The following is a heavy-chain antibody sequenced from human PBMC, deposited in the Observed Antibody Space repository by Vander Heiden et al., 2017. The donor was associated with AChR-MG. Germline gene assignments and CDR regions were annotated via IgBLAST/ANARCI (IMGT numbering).Heavy chain of an antibody. V-gene: IGHV3-21*01. CDR3: ARGYPAFDI. Sequence: EVQLVESGGGLVKPGGSLRLSCAASGFTFSSYSMNWVRQAPGKGLEWVSSISSSRRYIDDADSVKGRFTISRDNAKNSLYMKMNSLRAEDTAVYYCARGYPAFDIWGEGTMVTVSS. CDR2: ISSSRRYI. CDR1: GFTFSSYS. D-gene: IGHD1-1*01. J-gene: IGHJ3*02.